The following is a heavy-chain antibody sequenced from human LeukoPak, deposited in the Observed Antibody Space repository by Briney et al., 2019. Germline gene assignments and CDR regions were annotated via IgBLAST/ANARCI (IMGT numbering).Heavy chain of an antibody. CDR3: ANEIRPNDY. CDR2: ISISGGTT. CDR1: AFAFSNHA. V-gene: IGHV3-23*01. J-gene: IGHJ4*02. Sequence: GGSLRLSCTASAFAFSNHAMSWVRQAPGKGLEWVSSISISGGTTYYTDSVKGRFTTSRENSKSTLYLQMNNLRADDTAVYYCANEIRPNDYWGQGTLVTVSS. D-gene: IGHD4-17*01.